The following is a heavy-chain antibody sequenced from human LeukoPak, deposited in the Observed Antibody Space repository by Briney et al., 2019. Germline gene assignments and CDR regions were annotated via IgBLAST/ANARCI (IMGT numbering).Heavy chain of an antibody. CDR1: GFTFSSYG. J-gene: IGHJ6*02. D-gene: IGHD4-17*01. CDR2: ISYDGSNK. V-gene: IGHV3-30*03. CDR3: ARSRFLIGDYHVSYYYYGMDV. Sequence: GGSLRLSCAASGFTFSSYGMHWVRQAPGKGLEWVAVISYDGSNKYYADSVKGRFTISRDNSKNTLYLQMNSLRAEDTAVYYCARSRFLIGDYHVSYYYYGMDVWGQGTTVTVSS.